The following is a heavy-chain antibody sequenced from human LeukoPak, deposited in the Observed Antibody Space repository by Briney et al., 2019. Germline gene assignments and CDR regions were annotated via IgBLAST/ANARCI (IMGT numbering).Heavy chain of an antibody. Sequence: SETLSLTCTVSGGSITGYYWSWIRQPPGKGLEWIGYIYYSGSTNYNPSLKSRVTISVETSKNQFSLRLSSVTAADTAVYYCARSIFGVIPCSDYWGQGTLVTVPS. J-gene: IGHJ4*02. V-gene: IGHV4-59*01. CDR1: GGSITGYY. CDR2: IYYSGST. D-gene: IGHD3-3*01. CDR3: ARSIFGVIPCSDY.